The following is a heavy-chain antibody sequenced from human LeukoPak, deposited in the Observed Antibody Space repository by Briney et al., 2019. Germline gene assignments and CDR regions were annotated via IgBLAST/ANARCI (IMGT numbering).Heavy chain of an antibody. J-gene: IGHJ4*02. D-gene: IGHD3-16*02. Sequence: GSSVKVSCKASGGTFSSYAISWVRQAPGQGLEWMGRISAYNGNTNYAQKLQGRVTMTTDTSTSTAYMELRSLRSDDTAVYYCARLGYQHGGYWGQGTLVTVSS. CDR2: ISAYNGNT. CDR1: GGTFSSYA. CDR3: ARLGYQHGGY. V-gene: IGHV1-18*01.